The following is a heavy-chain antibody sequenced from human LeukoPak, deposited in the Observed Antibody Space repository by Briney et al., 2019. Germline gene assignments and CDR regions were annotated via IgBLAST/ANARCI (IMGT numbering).Heavy chain of an antibody. CDR1: LVTSSVYS. V-gene: IGHV3-21*01. D-gene: IGHD6-13*01. Sequence: GGSLRLSCAVSLVTSSVYSMRCGRQAPGKGLEWVSSISSSSSYIYYADSVKGRFTISRDNAKNSLYLQMNSLRAEDTAVYYCARDEDSISWYSPSRYSYGMDLWGQGTTVTVSS. CDR3: ARDEDSISWYSPSRYSYGMDL. CDR2: ISSSSSYI. J-gene: IGHJ6*02.